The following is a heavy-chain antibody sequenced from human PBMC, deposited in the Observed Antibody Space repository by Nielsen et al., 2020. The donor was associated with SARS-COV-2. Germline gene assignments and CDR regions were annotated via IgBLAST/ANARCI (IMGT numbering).Heavy chain of an antibody. D-gene: IGHD3-3*01. CDR3: ARSGDDFWSGYSYYGMDV. J-gene: IGHJ6*02. CDR1: GGSISSYY. V-gene: IGHV4-59*01. CDR2: IYYSGST. Sequence: SETLSLTCTVSGGSISSYYWSWIRQPPGKGLEWIGYIYYSGSTNYNPSLKSRVTISVDTSKNQFSLKLSSVTAADTAVYYCARSGDDFWSGYSYYGMDVWGQGTTVTVS.